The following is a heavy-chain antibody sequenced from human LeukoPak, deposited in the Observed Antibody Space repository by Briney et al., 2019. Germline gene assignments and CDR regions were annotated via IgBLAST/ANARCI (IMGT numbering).Heavy chain of an antibody. CDR1: GLTFSIHS. D-gene: IGHD2-15*01. J-gene: IGHJ4*02. Sequence: PGVSVRLFYAASGLTFSIHSMNWVPHAPGKGLEDGSSITNSRSYIYYADSEQGRFTISRDNAKNSLYLQMNSLRAEDTAVYYCASGGIICSGGSCYSYYFDYWGQGTLVTVSS. V-gene: IGHV3-21*01. CDR3: ASGGIICSGGSCYSYYFDY. CDR2: ITNSRSYI.